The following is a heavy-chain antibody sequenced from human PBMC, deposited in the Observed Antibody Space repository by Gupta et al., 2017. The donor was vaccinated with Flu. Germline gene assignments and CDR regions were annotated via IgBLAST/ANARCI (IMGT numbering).Heavy chain of an antibody. CDR3: TTRPPSDWNPSDY. D-gene: IGHD1-1*01. J-gene: IGHJ4*02. Sequence: APGKGLEWVGRIKSKTDGGTTDYAAPVKGRFTISRDDSKNTLYLQMNSLKTEDTAVYYCTTRPPSDWNPSDYWGQGTLVTVSS. V-gene: IGHV3-15*01. CDR2: IKSKTDGGTT.